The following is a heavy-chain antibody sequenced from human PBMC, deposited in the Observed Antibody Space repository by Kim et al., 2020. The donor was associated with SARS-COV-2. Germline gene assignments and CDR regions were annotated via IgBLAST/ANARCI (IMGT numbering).Heavy chain of an antibody. CDR2: IYYSWST. CDR1: GGSISSGCYY. J-gene: IGHJ4*02. CDR3: ARIARNVDIVATIPGFDY. D-gene: IGHD5-12*01. Sequence: SETLSLTCTVSGGSISSGCYYWSWIRQHPGKGLEWIGYIYYSWSTYYNPSLNSRVTISVDTSKNQFSLKPSSVTAADTAVYYCARIARNVDIVATIPGFDYWGQGTLVTVSS. V-gene: IGHV4-31*03.